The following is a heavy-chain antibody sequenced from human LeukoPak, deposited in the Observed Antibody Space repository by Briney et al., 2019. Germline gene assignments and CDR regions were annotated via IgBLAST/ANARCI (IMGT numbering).Heavy chain of an antibody. CDR3: ARVSMIVVDAFDY. CDR1: GFTFSSYW. J-gene: IGHJ4*02. V-gene: IGHV3-7*01. CDR2: IKQDGSEK. D-gene: IGHD3-22*01. Sequence: GGSLRLSCAASGFTFSSYWMSWVRQAPGEGLEWVANIKQDGSEKYYVDSVKGRFTISRDNAKNSLYLQMNSLRAEDTAVYYCARVSMIVVDAFDYWGQGTLVTVSS.